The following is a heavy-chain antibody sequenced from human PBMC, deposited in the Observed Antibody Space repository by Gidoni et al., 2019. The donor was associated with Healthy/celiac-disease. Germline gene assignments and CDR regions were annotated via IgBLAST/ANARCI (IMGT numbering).Heavy chain of an antibody. V-gene: IGHV4-34*01. CDR2: INHSGST. CDR3: ARGFTRRVVVPTARFYMDV. Sequence: QVQLQQWGAGLLKPSETLSLTCAVYGGSFSGYYWSWIRQPPGKGLEWIGEINHSGSTNYNPSLQSRGTISVDTSKNQFSLKLSSVTAADTAVYYCARGFTRRVVVPTARFYMDVWGKGTTVTVSS. J-gene: IGHJ6*03. CDR1: GGSFSGYY. D-gene: IGHD2-2*01.